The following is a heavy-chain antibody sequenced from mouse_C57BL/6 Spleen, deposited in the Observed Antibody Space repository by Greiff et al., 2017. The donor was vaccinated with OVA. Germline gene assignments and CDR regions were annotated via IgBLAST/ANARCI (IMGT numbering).Heavy chain of an antibody. V-gene: IGHV1-74*01. Sequence: QVQLQQPGAELVKPGASVKVSCKASGYTFTSYWMHWVKQRPGQGLEWIGRIHPSDSDTNSNQKFKGKATLTVNKYSSTAYMQLSSLTSQDTAIYYTVITIYDGDVNYRGQGTPETVSS. D-gene: IGHD2-3*01. CDR1: GYTFTSYW. J-gene: IGHJ4*01. CDR2: IHPSDSDT. CDR3: VITIYDGDVNY.